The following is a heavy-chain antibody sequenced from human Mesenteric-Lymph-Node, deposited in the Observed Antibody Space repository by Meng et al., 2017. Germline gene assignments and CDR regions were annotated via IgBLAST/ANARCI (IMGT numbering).Heavy chain of an antibody. CDR3: ARALKSHRYCSSTSCRYRGGYYYYGMDV. Sequence: SVKVSCKASGGTFSSYAISWVRQAPGQGLEWMGGIIPIFGTANYAQKFQGRVTITADESTSTAYMELSSLRSEDTAVYYCARALKSHRYCSSTSCRYRGGYYYYGMDVWGQGTTVTVSS. V-gene: IGHV1-69*13. CDR2: IIPIFGTA. J-gene: IGHJ6*02. D-gene: IGHD2-2*01. CDR1: GGTFSSYA.